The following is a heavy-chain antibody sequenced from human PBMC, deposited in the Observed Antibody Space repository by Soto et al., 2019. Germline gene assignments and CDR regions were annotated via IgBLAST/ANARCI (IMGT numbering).Heavy chain of an antibody. Sequence: PGGSLRLSCAASGFTFSSYGMHWVRQAPGKGLEWVAVISYDGSNKYYADSVKGRFTISRDNSKNTLYLQMNSLRAEDTAVYYCAKDPGYCSSTSCFYSGGIDYWGQGTLVTVSS. CDR2: ISYDGSNK. J-gene: IGHJ4*02. D-gene: IGHD2-2*01. V-gene: IGHV3-30*18. CDR3: AKDPGYCSSTSCFYSGGIDY. CDR1: GFTFSSYG.